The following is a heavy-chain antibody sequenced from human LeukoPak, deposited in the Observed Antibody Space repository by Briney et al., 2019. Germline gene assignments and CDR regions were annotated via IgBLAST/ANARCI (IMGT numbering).Heavy chain of an antibody. J-gene: IGHJ4*02. Sequence: ASVKVSCKASGYTFTNYAMHWVRQAPGQRLEWMGWINAVTGDTKYSQEFQGRVTITRDTSASTTYMELSSLRSEDMAVYYCARGPRYPLFDYWGQGTLVTVSS. CDR3: ARGPRYPLFDY. D-gene: IGHD3-16*02. V-gene: IGHV1-3*03. CDR2: INAVTGDT. CDR1: GYTFTNYA.